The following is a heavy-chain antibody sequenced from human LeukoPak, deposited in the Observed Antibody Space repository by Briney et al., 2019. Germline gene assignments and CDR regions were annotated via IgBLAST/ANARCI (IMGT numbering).Heavy chain of an antibody. CDR2: ISYDGSDK. V-gene: IGHV3-30*04. D-gene: IGHD6-19*01. J-gene: IGHJ4*02. CDR3: ARAVYRSGGYYFDY. CDR1: GFTFSSYA. Sequence: PPGGSLRLSCAASGFTFSSYAMQWVRQAPGKGLEWVAIISYDGSDKNYADSVKGRFTISRDNSKNTLYLQMNSLRADDTAVYYCARAVYRSGGYYFDYWGQGTLVIVSS.